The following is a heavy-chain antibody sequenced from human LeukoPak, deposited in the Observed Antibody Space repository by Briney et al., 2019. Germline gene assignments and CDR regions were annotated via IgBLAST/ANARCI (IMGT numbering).Heavy chain of an antibody. CDR2: IYPTGST. J-gene: IGHJ6*03. Sequence: KPSETLSLTCTASGGSISSYYWHWIRQPAGKGLEWIGRIYPTGSTNYNPPLKSRVTISVDTSKNQFSLKLSSVTAADTAVYYCASSGRWDYYYMDVWGKGTTVTVSS. CDR1: GGSISSYY. V-gene: IGHV4-4*07. CDR3: ASSGRWDYYYMDV. D-gene: IGHD4-23*01.